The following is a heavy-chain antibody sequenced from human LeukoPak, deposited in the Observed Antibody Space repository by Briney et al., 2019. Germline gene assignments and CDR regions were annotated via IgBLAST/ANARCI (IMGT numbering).Heavy chain of an antibody. D-gene: IGHD5-24*01. J-gene: IGHJ4*02. CDR2: IYYSGST. V-gene: IGHV4-59*08. Sequence: SETLSLTCTVSGGSISSYYWSWIRQPPGKGLEWIGCIYYSGSTNYNPSLKSRVTISMDTSKNQFSLKLSSVTAADTAVYYCARHALQFDYWGQGTLVTVSS. CDR1: GGSISSYY. CDR3: ARHALQFDY.